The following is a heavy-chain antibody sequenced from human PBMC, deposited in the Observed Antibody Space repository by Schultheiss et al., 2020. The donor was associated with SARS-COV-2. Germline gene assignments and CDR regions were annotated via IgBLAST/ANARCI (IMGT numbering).Heavy chain of an antibody. CDR2: INHSGST. Sequence: SETLSLTCTVSGGSISSGGYYWSWIRQPPGKGLEWIGEINHSGSTNYNPSLKSRVTISVDTSKNQFSLKLSSVTAADTAVYYCARGRCSGGSCYTRDYYYYGMDVWGQGTTVTVSS. CDR3: ARGRCSGGSCYTRDYYYYGMDV. V-gene: IGHV4-39*07. CDR1: GGSISSGGYY. J-gene: IGHJ6*02. D-gene: IGHD2-15*01.